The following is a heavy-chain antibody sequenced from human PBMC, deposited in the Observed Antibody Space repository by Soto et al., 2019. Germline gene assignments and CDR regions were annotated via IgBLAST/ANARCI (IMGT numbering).Heavy chain of an antibody. J-gene: IGHJ5*02. CDR1: GFTFSDYY. CDR3: AKMGSETYYDPVFA. CDR2: ISSSGHTI. Sequence: QVQLVESGGGVVKTSGSLRIACAASGFTFSDYYMSWVRQAPGKGLEWVSYISSSGHTIYYADSVKGRFTIPRDNAKNSVYLQMNSLRAEDTALYFCAKMGSETYYDPVFAWGQGTLVTVSS. D-gene: IGHD1-26*01. V-gene: IGHV3-11*01.